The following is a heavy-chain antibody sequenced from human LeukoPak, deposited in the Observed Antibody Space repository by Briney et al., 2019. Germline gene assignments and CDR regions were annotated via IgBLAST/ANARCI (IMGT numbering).Heavy chain of an antibody. CDR3: ARVGYCSSTSCYTEKYFDY. D-gene: IGHD2-2*01. CDR1: GGSISNYY. V-gene: IGHV4-4*07. J-gene: IGHJ4*02. CDR2: IYTSGST. Sequence: PSETLSLTCTVSGGSISNYYWSWIRQPAGKGLEWIGRIYTSGSTNYNPSLKSRVTISVDTSKNQFSLKLSSVTAADTAVYYCARVGYCSSTSCYTEKYFDYWGQGTLVTVSS.